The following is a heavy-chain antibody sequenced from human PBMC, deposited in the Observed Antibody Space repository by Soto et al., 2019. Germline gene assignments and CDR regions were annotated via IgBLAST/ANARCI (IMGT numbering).Heavy chain of an antibody. CDR1: GGTFSSYA. J-gene: IGHJ4*02. CDR3: ARVSSGWYFRGLADY. Sequence: QVQLVQSGAEVKKPGSSVKVSCKASGGTFSSYAISWVRQAPGQGLEWMGGISAYNGNTNYAQKLQGRVTMTTDTSTSTAYMELRSLRSDDTAVYYCARVSSGWYFRGLADYWGQGTLVTVSS. D-gene: IGHD6-19*01. CDR2: ISAYNGNT. V-gene: IGHV1-18*01.